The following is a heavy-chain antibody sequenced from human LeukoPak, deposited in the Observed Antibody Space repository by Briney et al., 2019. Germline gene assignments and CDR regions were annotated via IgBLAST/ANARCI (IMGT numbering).Heavy chain of an antibody. CDR2: IYPGDSDT. CDR3: ARETEPGTNYYDSSGYPNYFDY. CDR1: GYSFTSYW. V-gene: IGHV5-51*01. Sequence: GESLKISCKGSGYSFTSYWIGWVRQMPGKGLEWMGIIYPGDSDTRYSPSFQGQVTISADKSISTAYLQWSSLKASDTAMYYCARETEPGTNYYDSSGYPNYFDYWGQGTPVTVSS. J-gene: IGHJ4*02. D-gene: IGHD3-22*01.